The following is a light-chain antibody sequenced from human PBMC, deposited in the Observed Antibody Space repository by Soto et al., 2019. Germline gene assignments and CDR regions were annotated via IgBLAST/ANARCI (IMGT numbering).Light chain of an antibody. CDR2: GSS. Sequence: EIVLTQSPGTLSLSPGERVTLSCRASQSVSSSYLAWYQQKPSQAPMLLIYGSSIRATGIPVWFSCSGSGTDFTLTISRLEPEDFAVYYCQQYCTSPLSFGGGTKVDIK. J-gene: IGKJ4*01. CDR1: QSVSSSY. CDR3: QQYCTSPLS. V-gene: IGKV3-20*01.